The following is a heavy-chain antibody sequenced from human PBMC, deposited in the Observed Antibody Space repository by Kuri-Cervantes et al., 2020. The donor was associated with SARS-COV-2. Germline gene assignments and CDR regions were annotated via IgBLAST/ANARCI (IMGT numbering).Heavy chain of an antibody. D-gene: IGHD6-13*01. V-gene: IGHV4-59*01. CDR3: ARDSIGTGIAAPGNVDY. CDR2: IYYSGST. J-gene: IGHJ4*02. CDR1: SGSLSSYY. Sequence: SETLSLTCTLSSGSLSSYYWSWIRQPPGKGLEWIGYIYYSGSTNYNPSLKSRVTIPVDTSKNQFSLKLSSVTAADTAVYYCARDSIGTGIAAPGNVDYWGQGTLVTVSS.